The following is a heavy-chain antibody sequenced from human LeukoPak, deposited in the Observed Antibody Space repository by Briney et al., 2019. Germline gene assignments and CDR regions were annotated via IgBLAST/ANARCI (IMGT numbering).Heavy chain of an antibody. D-gene: IGHD2-15*01. CDR2: ISYSGST. J-gene: IGHJ5*02. CDR1: GGSISSSDFY. Sequence: SETLSLTCTVSGGSISSSDFYWGWIRQPPGKGLEWIGIISYSGSTYYNPSLKSRVTISVDTSKNQFSLKLSSVTAADTAVYYCAREEDWFDPWGQGTLVTVSS. V-gene: IGHV4-39*02. CDR3: AREEDWFDP.